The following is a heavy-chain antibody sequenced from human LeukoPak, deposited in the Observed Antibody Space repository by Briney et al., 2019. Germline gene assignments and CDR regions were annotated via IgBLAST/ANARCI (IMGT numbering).Heavy chain of an antibody. D-gene: IGHD3-16*02. CDR3: TRDPYYVWGSYRSGY. CDR2: IRSKAYGGTT. V-gene: IGHV3-49*04. J-gene: IGHJ4*02. Sequence: PGGSLRLSCTASGFTFGDYAMSWVRQAPGKGLEWVGFIRSKAYGGTTEYAASVKGRFTISRDDSKSIAYLQMNSLKTEDTAVYYCTRDPYYVWGSYRSGYWGQGTLVTVSS. CDR1: GFTFGDYA.